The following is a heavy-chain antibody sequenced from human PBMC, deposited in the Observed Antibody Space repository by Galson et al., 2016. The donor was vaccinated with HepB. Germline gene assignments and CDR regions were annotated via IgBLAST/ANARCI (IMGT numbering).Heavy chain of an antibody. CDR3: AREEIT. J-gene: IGHJ4*02. Sequence: TLSLTCTVSGGSIISGGYYWSWIRQHPGKGLGLIGYIYHSGSTSYNPSLKSRVTISLDTSKNQFSLKLSSVTVADTAVYYCAREEITWGQGALVTVSS. CDR2: IYHSGST. V-gene: IGHV4-31*03. D-gene: IGHD1-14*01. CDR1: GGSIISGGYY.